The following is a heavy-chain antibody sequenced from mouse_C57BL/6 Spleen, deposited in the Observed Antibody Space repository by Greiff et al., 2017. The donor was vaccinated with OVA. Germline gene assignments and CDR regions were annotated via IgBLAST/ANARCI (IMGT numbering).Heavy chain of an antibody. D-gene: IGHD2-1*01. Sequence: VQLQQPGAELVKPGASVKLSCKASGYTFTSYWMHWVKQRPGQGLEWIGMIHPNSGSTNYNEKFKSKATLTVDKSSSTAYMQLSSLTSEDSAVYYCAREDYGNYADFDYWGQGTALTVSS. CDR2: IHPNSGST. CDR1: GYTFTSYW. J-gene: IGHJ2*01. CDR3: AREDYGNYADFDY. V-gene: IGHV1-64*01.